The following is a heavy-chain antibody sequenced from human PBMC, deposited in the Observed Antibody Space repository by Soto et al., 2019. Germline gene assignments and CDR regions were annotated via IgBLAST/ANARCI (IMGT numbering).Heavy chain of an antibody. CDR3: ARDNGDYYGPVPRADAFDI. Sequence: PGGSLRLSCAASGFTFSSYSMNWVRQAPGKGLEWVSYISSSSSTIYYADSVKGRFTISRDNAKNSLYLQMNSLRAEDTAVYYCARDNGDYYGPVPRADAFDIWGQGTMVTVSS. CDR2: ISSSSSTI. J-gene: IGHJ3*02. CDR1: GFTFSSYS. D-gene: IGHD3-10*01. V-gene: IGHV3-48*01.